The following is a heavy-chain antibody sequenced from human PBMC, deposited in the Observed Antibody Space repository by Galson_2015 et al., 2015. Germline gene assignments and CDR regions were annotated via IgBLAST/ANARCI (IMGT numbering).Heavy chain of an antibody. CDR2: ILPGDSDT. D-gene: IGHD6-19*01. J-gene: IGHJ4*02. CDR1: GESFASYW. V-gene: IGHV5-51*01. CDR3: ARFSVSSGWHDFDY. Sequence: QSGAEVKNPGESLTISCKGSGESFASYWIGWVRQKPGKGLEGMGIILPGDSDTRYSTSFQGQVTISADKSISTAYLQWSSLKASDTAMYYCARFSVSSGWHDFDYWGQGTLVTVSS.